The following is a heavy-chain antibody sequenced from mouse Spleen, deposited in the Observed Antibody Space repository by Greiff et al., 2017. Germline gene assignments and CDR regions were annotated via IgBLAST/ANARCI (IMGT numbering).Heavy chain of an antibody. D-gene: IGHD2-3*01. V-gene: IGHV2-6*03. CDR1: GFSLTSYG. CDR2: IWSDGST. J-gene: IGHJ2*01. Sequence: QVQLKETGPGLVAPSQSLSITCTVSGFSLTSYGVHWVRQPPGKGLEWLVVIWSDGSTNYNSALKSRLSISKDNSKSQVFLKMNSLQTDDTAMYYCARAYDGYYFFDYWGQGTTLTVSS. CDR3: ARAYDGYYFFDY.